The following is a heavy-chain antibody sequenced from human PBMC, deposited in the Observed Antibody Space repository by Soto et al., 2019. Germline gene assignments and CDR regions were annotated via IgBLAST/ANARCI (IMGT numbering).Heavy chain of an antibody. J-gene: IGHJ6*02. CDR2: ISPYNGNT. Sequence: QVQLVQSGAEVKKPGASVKVSCKASGYTFNTHGITWVRQAPGQGLEWMGWISPYNGNTNYAHKVRGRVTMTTDTSTSTAYRELRSLTSDDTAVYYCARGSGSGTNGLDVWGQGTTVTVSS. CDR1: GYTFNTHG. D-gene: IGHD3-10*01. V-gene: IGHV1-18*01. CDR3: ARGSGSGTNGLDV.